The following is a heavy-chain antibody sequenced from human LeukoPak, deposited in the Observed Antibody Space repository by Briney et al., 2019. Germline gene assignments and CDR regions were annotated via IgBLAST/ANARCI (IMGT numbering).Heavy chain of an antibody. CDR2: IYSDNT. Sequence: GGSLRLSCTVSGFTVSSNSMSWVRQAPGKGLEWVSFIYSDNTHYSDSVKGRFTISRDNAKNSLYLQMNSLRAEDTAVYYCARGYSSSHNWFDPWGQGTLVTVSS. CDR1: GFTVSSNS. J-gene: IGHJ5*02. D-gene: IGHD6-6*01. V-gene: IGHV3-53*01. CDR3: ARGYSSSHNWFDP.